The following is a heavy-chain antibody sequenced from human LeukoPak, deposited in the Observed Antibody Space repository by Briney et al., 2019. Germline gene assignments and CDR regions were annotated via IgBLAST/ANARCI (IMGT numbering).Heavy chain of an antibody. V-gene: IGHV4-39*07. CDR2: IYHSGST. CDR1: GGSINSSDYY. J-gene: IGHJ1*01. CDR3: ARVVQSTDSSGFYLPEYFQH. D-gene: IGHD3-22*01. Sequence: SETLSLTCTVSGGSINSSDYYWGWIRQPPGKGLEWIGSIYHSGSTYYNPSLKSRVTISVDTSKNQFSLKLRSVTAADTAVYYCARVVQSTDSSGFYLPEYFQHWGQGTLVTVSS.